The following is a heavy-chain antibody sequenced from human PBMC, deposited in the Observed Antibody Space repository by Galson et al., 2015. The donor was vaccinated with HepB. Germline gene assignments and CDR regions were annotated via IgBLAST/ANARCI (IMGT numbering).Heavy chain of an antibody. J-gene: IGHJ4*02. CDR1: GFTFDDYT. CDR2: ISWDGGST. CDR3: AKGTRIVVVTADLDY. Sequence: SLRLSCAASGFTFDDYTMHWVRQAPGKGLEWVSLISWDGGSTYYADSVKGRFTISRDNSKNSLYLQMNSLRTEDTALYYCAKGTRIVVVTADLDYWGQGTLVTVSS. V-gene: IGHV3-43*01. D-gene: IGHD2-21*02.